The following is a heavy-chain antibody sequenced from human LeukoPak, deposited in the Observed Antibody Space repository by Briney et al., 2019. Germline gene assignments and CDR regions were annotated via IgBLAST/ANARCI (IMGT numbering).Heavy chain of an antibody. CDR2: INPNSGGT. CDR1: GYTFTGYY. V-gene: IGHV1-2*06. J-gene: IGHJ6*02. Sequence: GASVKVSCKASGYTFTGYYMHWVRQAPGQGREWMGRINPNSGGTNYAQKFQGRVTMTRDTSISTAYMELSRLRSDDTAVYYCARDRSLIIKDYYYYGMDVWGQGTTVTVSS. CDR3: ARDRSLIIKDYYYYGMDV. D-gene: IGHD3-22*01.